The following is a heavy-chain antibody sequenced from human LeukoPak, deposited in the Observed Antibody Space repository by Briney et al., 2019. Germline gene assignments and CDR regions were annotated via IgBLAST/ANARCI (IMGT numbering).Heavy chain of an antibody. Sequence: PGGSLRLSCAASGFTFINYGMHWVRQAPGKGLEWVSVIYTGGTTHYADSVKGRFTISRDNAKNTLYLQMNSLRAEDTAVYYCARRKVVSAYYYGMDVWGQGTTVTVSS. V-gene: IGHV3-NL1*01. D-gene: IGHD2-2*01. CDR2: IYTGGTT. CDR3: ARRKVVSAYYYGMDV. CDR1: GFTFINYG. J-gene: IGHJ6*02.